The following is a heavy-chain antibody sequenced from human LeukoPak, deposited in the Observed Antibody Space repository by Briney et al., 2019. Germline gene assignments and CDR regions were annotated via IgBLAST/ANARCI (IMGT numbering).Heavy chain of an antibody. D-gene: IGHD2-2*01. V-gene: IGHV3-7*01. CDR1: GFTFSSYW. J-gene: IGHJ4*02. CDR2: IKQDGSEK. Sequence: GGSLRLSCATSGFTFSSYWMSWVRQAPGKGLEWVANIKQDGSEKNYLDSVKGRFTISRDNAKNSLYLQMNNLRAEDTAVYYCARQRYHDSWGQGTLVTVSS. CDR3: ARQRYHDS.